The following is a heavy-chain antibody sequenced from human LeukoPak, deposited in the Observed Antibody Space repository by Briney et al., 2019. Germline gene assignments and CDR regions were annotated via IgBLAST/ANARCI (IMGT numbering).Heavy chain of an antibody. CDR2: IYYSGST. CDR3: GGPLWGATRGGNWFDP. J-gene: IGHJ5*02. CDR1: GGSISSSSYY. V-gene: IGHV4-39*01. Sequence: SETLSLTCTVSGGSISSSSYYWGWIRQPPGKGLEWIGSIYYSGSTYYNPSLKSRVTISVDTSKNQFSLKLSSVTAADTAVYYLGGPLWGATRGGNWFDPWGQGTLVTVSS. D-gene: IGHD1-26*01.